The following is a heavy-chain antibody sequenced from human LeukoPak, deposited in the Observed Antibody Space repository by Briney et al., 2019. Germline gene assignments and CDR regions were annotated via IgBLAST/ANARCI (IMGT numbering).Heavy chain of an antibody. D-gene: IGHD2/OR15-2a*01. CDR2: IHYSGST. CDR1: GGSISSGGYY. J-gene: IGHJ6*03. V-gene: IGHV4-31*03. Sequence: SQTLSLTCTVSGGSISSGGYYWSWIRQHPGKGLEWIGYIHYSGSTYYNPSLKSRVTISVNTSKNQFSLKLSSVTAADTAVYYCARDLIGIHGYYMDVWGKGTTVTVSS. CDR3: ARDLIGIHGYYMDV.